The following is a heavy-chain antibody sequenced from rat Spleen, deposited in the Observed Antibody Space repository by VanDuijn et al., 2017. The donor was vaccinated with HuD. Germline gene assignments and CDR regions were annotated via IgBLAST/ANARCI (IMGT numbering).Heavy chain of an antibody. Sequence: QVQLKESGPGLVQPSQTLSLTCTVSGFSLTSYTVSWVRQPPGKGREWIAAISSGGNTYYNSALKSRLSISRDTSKSQFFLKMNSLQTEDTAMYFCARSRGYSSPDYWGQGVMVTVSS. D-gene: IGHD1-2*01. V-gene: IGHV2-6*01. J-gene: IGHJ2*01. CDR3: ARSRGYSSPDY. CDR1: GFSLTSYT. CDR2: ISSGGNT.